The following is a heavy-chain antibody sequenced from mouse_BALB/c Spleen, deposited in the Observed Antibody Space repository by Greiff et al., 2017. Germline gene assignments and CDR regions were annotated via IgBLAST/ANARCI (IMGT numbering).Heavy chain of an antibody. D-gene: IGHD4-1*01. Sequence: VQLKESGAELVKPGASVKLSCTASGFNIKDTYMHWVKQRPEQGLEWIGRIDPANGNTKYDPKFQGKATITADTSSNTAYLQLSSLTSEDTAVYYCASGNWDVDFDYWGQGTTLTVSS. J-gene: IGHJ2*01. CDR2: IDPANGNT. CDR3: ASGNWDVDFDY. CDR1: GFNIKDTY. V-gene: IGHV14-3*02.